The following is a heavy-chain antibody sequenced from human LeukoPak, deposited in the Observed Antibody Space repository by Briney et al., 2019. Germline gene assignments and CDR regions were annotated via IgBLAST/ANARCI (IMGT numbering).Heavy chain of an antibody. CDR2: INPNSGGT. CDR3: ARYILESNYFDP. Sequence: GASVKVSCKASGYTFSSYGISWVRQAPGQGLEWMGWINPNSGGTNYSQKFQGRVTVTRDTSISTAYMELSRLTSDDTAFYYCARYILESNYFDPWGQGTLVTVSS. CDR1: GYTFSSYG. D-gene: IGHD1-1*01. J-gene: IGHJ5*02. V-gene: IGHV1-2*02.